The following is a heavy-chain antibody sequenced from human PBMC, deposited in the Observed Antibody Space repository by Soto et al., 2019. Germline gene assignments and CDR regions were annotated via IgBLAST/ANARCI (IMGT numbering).Heavy chain of an antibody. CDR1: GFDSGDYY. CDR3: VRPYYSSSWFPFDR. J-gene: IGHJ4*02. V-gene: IGHV3-11*01. D-gene: IGHD6-13*01. CDR2: IDSGDGTT. Sequence: PGGSLRLSCTGSGFDSGDYYMSWIRQAPGKGLEWVSYIDSGDGTTYYTDSVKGRFTISRDNAKKTVYLQMSSLRVEDTALYYCVRPYYSSSWFPFDRWGQGTLVTVSS.